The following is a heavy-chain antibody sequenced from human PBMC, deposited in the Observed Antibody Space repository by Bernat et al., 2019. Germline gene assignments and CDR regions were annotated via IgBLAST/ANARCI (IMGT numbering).Heavy chain of an antibody. Sequence: EVQLVESGGGLVKPGGSLRLSCAASGFTFSSYSMNWVRQAPGKGLEWVSSIGSSSSYIYYADSVKGRFTISRDNAKNSLYLQMNSLRAEDTAVYYCARQPFYYYYYLDVWGKGTTVTVSS. CDR3: ARQPFYYYYYLDV. V-gene: IGHV3-21*01. J-gene: IGHJ6*03. CDR1: GFTFSSYS. CDR2: IGSSSSYI.